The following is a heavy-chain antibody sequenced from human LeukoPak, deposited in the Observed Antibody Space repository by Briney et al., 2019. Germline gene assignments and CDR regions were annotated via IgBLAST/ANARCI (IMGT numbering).Heavy chain of an antibody. J-gene: IGHJ3*02. Sequence: NPGGSLRLSCAASGFTFSDYYMSWIRQAPGKGLEWVSYISSSGSTIYYADSVKGRFTISRDNAKNSLYLQMYSLRAEDTAVYYCARGIVAPHAFDIWGQGTMVTVSS. D-gene: IGHD5-12*01. V-gene: IGHV3-11*01. CDR2: ISSSGSTI. CDR1: GFTFSDYY. CDR3: ARGIVAPHAFDI.